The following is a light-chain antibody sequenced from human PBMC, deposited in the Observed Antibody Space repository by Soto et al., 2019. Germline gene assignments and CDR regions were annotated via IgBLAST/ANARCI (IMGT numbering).Light chain of an antibody. Sequence: IVMTQSPATLSVSPGERVTLSCRASQNIYSNIAWYQQRPGQAPRLLIYRASTRATGVPARFSGSGSGTDFTLTISSLQSEDVALYYCQQYYGTPLTFGGGAQVEIK. CDR3: QQYYGTPLT. V-gene: IGKV3-15*01. J-gene: IGKJ4*01. CDR2: RAS. CDR1: QNIYSN.